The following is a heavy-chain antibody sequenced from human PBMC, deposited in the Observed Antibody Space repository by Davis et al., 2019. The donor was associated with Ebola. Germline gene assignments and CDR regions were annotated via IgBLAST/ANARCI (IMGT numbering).Heavy chain of an antibody. Sequence: GESLKISCAASGFTFSSYAMSWVRQAPGRGPEWVATVSYGGGNTFYADSVKGRFTISKDNSKNTVHLQMNSLRAEDTAVYYCARRADYWGQGTLVTVSS. CDR1: GFTFSSYA. J-gene: IGHJ4*02. V-gene: IGHV3-30*04. CDR2: VSYGGGNT. CDR3: ARRADY.